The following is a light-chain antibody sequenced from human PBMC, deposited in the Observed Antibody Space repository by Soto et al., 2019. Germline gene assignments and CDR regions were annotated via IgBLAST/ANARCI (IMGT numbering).Light chain of an antibody. CDR1: QSVSSTL. V-gene: IGKV3-20*01. CDR3: QHYGDSSWT. CDR2: GVS. Sequence: ELVLTQSPVALSLSSGGRATLSCRASQSVSSTLLTWYQQKPGQALRLLIYGVSSSATGIPDRFSGSGSGTDFTLTISRVEPEDFAVYFCQHYGDSSWTFGQGSRGEIK. J-gene: IGKJ1*01.